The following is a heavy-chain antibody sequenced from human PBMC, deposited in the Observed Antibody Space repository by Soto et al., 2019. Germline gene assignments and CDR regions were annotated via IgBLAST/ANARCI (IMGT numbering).Heavy chain of an antibody. CDR1: GFTFSSYG. J-gene: IGHJ6*02. CDR2: ISYDGSNK. V-gene: IGHV3-30*18. Sequence: PGGSLRLSCAASGFTFSSYGMHWVRQAPGKGLEWVAVISYDGSNKYYADSVKGRFTISRDNSKNTLYLQMNSLRAEDTAVYYCAKDLWGYSSSSSPGDYYYGMDVWGQGTTVTVSS. D-gene: IGHD6-6*01. CDR3: AKDLWGYSSSSSPGDYYYGMDV.